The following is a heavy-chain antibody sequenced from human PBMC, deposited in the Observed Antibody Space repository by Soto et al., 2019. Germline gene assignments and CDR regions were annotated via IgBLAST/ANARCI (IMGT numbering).Heavy chain of an antibody. D-gene: IGHD2-15*01. V-gene: IGHV1-69*01. J-gene: IGHJ4*02. CDR3: ARGGIVAVPAALSSYDDYTNYRFDS. Sequence: QVQLAQSGAEVRKPGSSVKVSCRASGGSFSDFAFSWVRQAPGQGLEWMGGIIPMFAATKYAQKFQGRATITAAASTRTVYLALSSLTSDDSAVYYCARGGIVAVPAALSSYDDYTNYRFDSWGQGTLVSVSS. CDR2: IIPMFAAT. CDR1: GGSFSDFA.